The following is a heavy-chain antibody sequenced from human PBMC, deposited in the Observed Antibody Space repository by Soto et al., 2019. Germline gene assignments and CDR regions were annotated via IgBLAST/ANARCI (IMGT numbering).Heavy chain of an antibody. V-gene: IGHV1-69*02. D-gene: IGHD5-18*01. CDR1: GGTFSSYT. Sequence: QVQLVQSGAEVKKPGSSVKVSCKASGGTFSSYTISWVRQAPGQGLEWMGRIIPILGIANYAQKFQGRVTITADKSTSTAYMELSSLRSEDTAVYYCATFTAMVDLATFDYWGQGTLVTVSS. CDR2: IIPILGIA. CDR3: ATFTAMVDLATFDY. J-gene: IGHJ4*02.